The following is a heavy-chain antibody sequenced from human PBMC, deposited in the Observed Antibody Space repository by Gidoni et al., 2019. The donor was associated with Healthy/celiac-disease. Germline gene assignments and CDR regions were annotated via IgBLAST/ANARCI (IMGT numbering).Heavy chain of an antibody. CDR3: ARDIVVVTATHGAFDI. CDR1: GGSFSGYY. D-gene: IGHD2-21*02. J-gene: IGHJ3*02. Sequence: QVQLQQWGAGLLKPSETLSLTCAVYGGSFSGYYWSWIRQPPGKGLEWIGEINHSGSTNYNPSLKSRVTISVDTSKNQFSLKLSSVTAADTAVYYCARDIVVVTATHGAFDIWGQGTMVPSLQ. CDR2: INHSGST. V-gene: IGHV4-34*01.